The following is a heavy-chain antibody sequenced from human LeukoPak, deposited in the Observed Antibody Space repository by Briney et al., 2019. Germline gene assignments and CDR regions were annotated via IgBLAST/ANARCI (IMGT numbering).Heavy chain of an antibody. CDR3: AKNGYNSFDY. V-gene: IGHV3-33*06. Sequence: QPGRSLRLSCAASGFTFSRYGMHWVRQAPGKGLECVAVIWYNGSNKYYADSVKGRFTISRDNSKNTLYLQLHSLRAEDTAVYYCAKNGYNSFDYWGQGSLVTVSS. CDR2: IWYNGSNK. CDR1: GFTFSRYG. J-gene: IGHJ4*02. D-gene: IGHD1-1*01.